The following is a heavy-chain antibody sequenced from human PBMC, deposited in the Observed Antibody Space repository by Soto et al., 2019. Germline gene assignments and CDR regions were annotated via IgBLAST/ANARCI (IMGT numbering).Heavy chain of an antibody. Sequence: SETLSLTCTVSGGSISSSSYYWGWIRQPPGKGLEWIGSIYYSGSTYYNPSLKSRVTISVDTSKNQFSLKLSSVTAADTAVYYCARHAMYYYDSSGYFDYWGQGTLVTVSS. CDR3: ARHAMYYYDSSGYFDY. CDR1: GGSISSSSYY. J-gene: IGHJ4*02. D-gene: IGHD3-22*01. V-gene: IGHV4-39*01. CDR2: IYYSGST.